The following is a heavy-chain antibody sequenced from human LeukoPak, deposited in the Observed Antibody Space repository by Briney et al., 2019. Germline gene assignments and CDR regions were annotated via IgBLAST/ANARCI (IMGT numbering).Heavy chain of an antibody. CDR1: GYTFTNYA. D-gene: IGHD3-9*01. CDR3: ARGYYDLLTGHVVTYYFDY. J-gene: IGHJ4*02. Sequence: ASVKVSCTASGYTFTNYAVDWVRQAPGQRLEWMGWINAGNGKTNYSQKFQVRVTLTRDTSASTVYMELSSLRSEDTAVYYCARGYYDLLTGHVVTYYFDYWGQGTLVTVSS. CDR2: INAGNGKT. V-gene: IGHV1-3*01.